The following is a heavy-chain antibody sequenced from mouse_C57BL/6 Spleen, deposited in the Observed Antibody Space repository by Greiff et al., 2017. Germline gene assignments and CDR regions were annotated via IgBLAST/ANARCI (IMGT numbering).Heavy chain of an antibody. D-gene: IGHD2-5*01. V-gene: IGHV5-17*01. J-gene: IGHJ4*01. CDR1: GFTFSDYG. CDR3: AKDSNYDYYAMDY. Sequence: DVQLVESGGGLVKPGGSLKLSCAASGFTFSDYGMHWVRQAPEKGLEWVAYISSGSSTIYYADTVKGRFTISRDNAKNTLFLQMTSLRSEDTAMYYCAKDSNYDYYAMDYWGQGTSVTVSS. CDR2: ISSGSSTI.